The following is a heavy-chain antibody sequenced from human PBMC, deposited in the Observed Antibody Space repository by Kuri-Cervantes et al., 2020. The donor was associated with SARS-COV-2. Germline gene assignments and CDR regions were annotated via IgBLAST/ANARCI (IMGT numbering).Heavy chain of an antibody. Sequence: GESLKISCAASGFTFSSYGMHWVRQAPGKGLEWGAVISYDGSKKYYADSAKGRFTISRDNSKHTLELEMNSLRAEDTAVYYCARAPPRAAAGHNWFDPWGQGTLVTVSS. CDR2: ISYDGSKK. CDR1: GFTFSSYG. D-gene: IGHD6-13*01. CDR3: ARAPPRAAAGHNWFDP. J-gene: IGHJ5*02. V-gene: IGHV3-30*06.